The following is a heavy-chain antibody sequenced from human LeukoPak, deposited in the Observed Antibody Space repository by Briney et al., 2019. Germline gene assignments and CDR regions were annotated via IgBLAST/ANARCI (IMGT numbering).Heavy chain of an antibody. Sequence: SVKVSCKASGGTFSSYAISWVRQAPGQGLEWMGGIIPIFGTANYAQKFQGRVTITTDESTSTAYMERRSLRSEDTAVYYCARAGSGYSYGYVGPLDYWGQGTLVTVSS. V-gene: IGHV1-69*05. CDR1: GGTFSSYA. J-gene: IGHJ4*02. CDR2: IIPIFGTA. D-gene: IGHD5-18*01. CDR3: ARAGSGYSYGYVGPLDY.